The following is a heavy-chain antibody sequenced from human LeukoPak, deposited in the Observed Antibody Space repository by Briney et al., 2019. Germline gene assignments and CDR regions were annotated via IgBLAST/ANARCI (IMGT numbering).Heavy chain of an antibody. J-gene: IGHJ6*04. CDR3: ARDRISMVRGVIGMDV. CDR1: GFTFGDYA. CDR2: IKQDGSEK. Sequence: GGSLRLSCTASGFTFGDYAMSWVRQAPGKGLEWVANIKQDGSEKYYVDSVKGRFTISRDNAKNSLYLQMNSLRAEDTAVYYCARDRISMVRGVIGMDVWGKGTTVTISS. V-gene: IGHV3-7*01. D-gene: IGHD3-10*01.